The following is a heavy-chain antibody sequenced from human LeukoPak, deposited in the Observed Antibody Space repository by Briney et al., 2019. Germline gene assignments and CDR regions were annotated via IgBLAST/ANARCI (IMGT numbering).Heavy chain of an antibody. Sequence: SETLSLTCTVSGGPISSYYWSWIRQPPGKGLEWIGYIYYSGSTNYNPSLKSRVTISVDTSKNQFSLKLSSVTAADTAVYYCARGTAYSDYNYLDYWGQGTLVTVSS. J-gene: IGHJ4*02. CDR2: IYYSGST. V-gene: IGHV4-59*01. CDR1: GGPISSYY. CDR3: ARGTAYSDYNYLDY. D-gene: IGHD5-12*01.